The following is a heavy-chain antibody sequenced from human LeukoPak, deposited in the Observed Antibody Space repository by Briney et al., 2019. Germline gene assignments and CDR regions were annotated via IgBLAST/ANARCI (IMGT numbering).Heavy chain of an antibody. CDR1: GGSFSGYY. Sequence: SETLSLTCAVYGGSFSGYYWSWIRQPPGKGLEWIGEINHSGSTNYNPSLKSRVTISVDRSKNQFSLKLSSVTAADTAVYYCARAGGIVGASPDAFDIWGQGTMVTVSS. J-gene: IGHJ3*02. D-gene: IGHD1-26*01. CDR2: INHSGST. V-gene: IGHV4-34*01. CDR3: ARAGGIVGASPDAFDI.